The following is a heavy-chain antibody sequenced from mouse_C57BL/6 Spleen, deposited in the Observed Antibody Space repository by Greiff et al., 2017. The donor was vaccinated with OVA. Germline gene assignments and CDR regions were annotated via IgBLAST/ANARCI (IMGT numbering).Heavy chain of an antibody. CDR1: GYTFTDYE. D-gene: IGHD1-1*01. CDR2: IDPETGGP. J-gene: IGHJ2*01. CDR3: TIHYGSSYPY. V-gene: IGHV1-15*01. Sequence: QVQLQQSGAELVRPGASVTLSCKASGYTFTDYEMHWVKQTPVHGLEWIGAIDPETGGPAYNQKFKGKAILTADKSSSTAYMELRSLTAVDSAVYYCTIHYGSSYPYWGQGTTLTVSS.